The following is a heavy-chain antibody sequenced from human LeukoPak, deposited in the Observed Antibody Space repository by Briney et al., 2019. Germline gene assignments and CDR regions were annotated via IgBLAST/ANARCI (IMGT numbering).Heavy chain of an antibody. V-gene: IGHV3-23*01. CDR1: GFIFSRYG. J-gene: IGHJ4*02. Sequence: GGTLRLSCAASGFIFSRYGMSWVRQAPGKGLEWVSAISGSGDSNADSVKGRFTISRDNSKNTVYLQINSLRDEDTAVYYCAKDHLPGIVVADRDYWGQGTLVTVSS. CDR3: AKDHLPGIVVADRDY. D-gene: IGHD6-19*01. CDR2: ISGSGDS.